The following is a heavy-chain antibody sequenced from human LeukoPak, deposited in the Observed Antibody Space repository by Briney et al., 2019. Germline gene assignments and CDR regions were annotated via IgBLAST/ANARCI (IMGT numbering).Heavy chain of an antibody. J-gene: IGHJ4*02. Sequence: SETLSLTCAVYGGSFSGYYWIWIRQPPGKGLEWIGGINRSGSTTYNPSLKSRVTISLDTSKNQFSLKLSSVTAADTAVYYCASSLVRADMVTGIDYWGQGTLVTVSS. CDR2: INRSGST. CDR1: GGSFSGYY. D-gene: IGHD5-18*01. V-gene: IGHV4-34*01. CDR3: ASSLVRADMVTGIDY.